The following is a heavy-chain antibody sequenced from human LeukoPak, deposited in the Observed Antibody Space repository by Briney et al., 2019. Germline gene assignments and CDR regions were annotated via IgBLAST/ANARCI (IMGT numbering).Heavy chain of an antibody. CDR3: AKALNANSAFDI. V-gene: IGHV3-30*02. D-gene: IGHD4-23*01. J-gene: IGHJ3*02. CDR1: GFTFSSYG. CDR2: IRYDGSNK. Sequence: GGSLRLSCAASGFTFSSYGMHWVRQAPGKGLEWVAFIRYDGSNKYYADSVKGRFTISRDNSKNTLYLQMNSLRAEDTAVYYCAKALNANSAFDIWGQGTMVTVSS.